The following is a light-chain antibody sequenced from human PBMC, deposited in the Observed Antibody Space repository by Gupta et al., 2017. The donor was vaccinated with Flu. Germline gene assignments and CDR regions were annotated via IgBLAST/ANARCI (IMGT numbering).Light chain of an antibody. Sequence: IQLTQSPSTLSASVGDRVTNTCQASQEINKNLNWYQQKAGKAPKLLIYDASNLETGVPSRFIGSGSGTYFVLTINNLQPEDFATYYCQHDDNIPITFGHGTKVDIK. J-gene: IGKJ3*01. V-gene: IGKV1-33*01. CDR1: QEINKN. CDR2: DAS. CDR3: QHDDNIPIT.